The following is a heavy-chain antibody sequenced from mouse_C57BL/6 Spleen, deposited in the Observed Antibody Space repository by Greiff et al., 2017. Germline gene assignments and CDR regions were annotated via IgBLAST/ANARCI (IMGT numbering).Heavy chain of an antibody. V-gene: IGHV1-59*01. Sequence: QVQLQQPGAELVRPGTSVKLSCKASGYTFTSYWMHWVKQRPGQGLEWIGVIDPSDSYTNYNQKFKGKATLTVDTSSSTAYMQLSSLTSEDSAVYYCASGGFYWGQGTTLTVSS. CDR1: GYTFTSYW. CDR2: IDPSDSYT. J-gene: IGHJ2*01. CDR3: ASGGFY.